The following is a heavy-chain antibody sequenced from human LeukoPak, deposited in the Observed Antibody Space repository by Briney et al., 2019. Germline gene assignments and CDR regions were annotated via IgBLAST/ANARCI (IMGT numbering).Heavy chain of an antibody. D-gene: IGHD6-19*01. CDR3: ARDLGDGHSSGWYEAFDI. CDR2: IYYSGST. V-gene: IGHV4-59*01. Sequence: SETLSLTCAVYGGSFSGYYWSWIRQPPGKGLEWIGYIYYSGSTNYNPSLKSRVTISVDTSKNQFSLKLSSVTAADTAVYYCARDLGDGHSSGWYEAFDIWGQGTMVTVSS. CDR1: GGSFSGYY. J-gene: IGHJ3*02.